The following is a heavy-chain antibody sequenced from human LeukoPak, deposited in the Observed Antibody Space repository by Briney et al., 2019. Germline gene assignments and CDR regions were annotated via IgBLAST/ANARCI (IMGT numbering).Heavy chain of an antibody. CDR3: AGSLKFITMIPHY. CDR1: GGTFSSYA. V-gene: IGHV1-69*13. Sequence: SVKVSCRASGGTFSSYAISWVRQAPGQGLEWMGGIIPIFGTANYAQKFQGRVTITADESTSTAYMELSSLRSEDTAVYYCAGSLKFITMIPHYWGQGTLVTVSS. D-gene: IGHD3-22*01. CDR2: IIPIFGTA. J-gene: IGHJ4*02.